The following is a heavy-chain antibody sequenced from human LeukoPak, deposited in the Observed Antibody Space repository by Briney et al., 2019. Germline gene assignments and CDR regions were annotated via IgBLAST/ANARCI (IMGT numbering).Heavy chain of an antibody. Sequence: GGSLRLSCAASGFTFSNYWMTWVRQAPGKGLEWVANMKEDGRDTHYVDSVKGRFTIPRDNAKNSLYLQMNSLRAEDTAVYYCARENSMYYFDYWGQGTLVTVSS. D-gene: IGHD2/OR15-2a*01. CDR3: ARENSMYYFDY. CDR2: MKEDGRDT. CDR1: GFTFSNYW. V-gene: IGHV3-7*01. J-gene: IGHJ4*02.